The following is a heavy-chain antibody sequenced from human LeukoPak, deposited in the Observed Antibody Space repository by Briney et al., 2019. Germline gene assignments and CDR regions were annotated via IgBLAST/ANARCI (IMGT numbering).Heavy chain of an antibody. V-gene: IGHV4-34*01. CDR1: GGSFSGYY. D-gene: IGHD3-22*01. CDR2: INHSGST. CDR3: ARGALHYYDSSGDFDY. J-gene: IGHJ4*02. Sequence: SETLSLTCAVYGGSFSGYYWSWIRQPPGKGLEWIGEINHSGSTNYNPSLKSRVTISVDTSKNQFSLKLSSVTAADTAVYYCARGALHYYDSSGDFDYWGQGTLVTVSS.